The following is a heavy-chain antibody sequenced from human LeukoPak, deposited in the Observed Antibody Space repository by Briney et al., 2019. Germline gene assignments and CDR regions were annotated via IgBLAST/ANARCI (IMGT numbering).Heavy chain of an antibody. CDR1: GFTFSSYE. D-gene: IGHD5-18*01. V-gene: IGHV3-48*03. Sequence: GGSLRLSCAASGFTFSSYEMNWVRQAPGKGLEWVSYISSSGSTIYYADSVKGRFTISIDNAKNSLYLQMNSLRAEDTAVYYCAREGYSYGHTNNYYMDVWGKGTTVTISS. J-gene: IGHJ6*03. CDR3: AREGYSYGHTNNYYMDV. CDR2: ISSSGSTI.